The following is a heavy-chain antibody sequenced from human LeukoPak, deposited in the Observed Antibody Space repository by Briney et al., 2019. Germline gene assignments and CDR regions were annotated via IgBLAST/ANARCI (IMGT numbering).Heavy chain of an antibody. V-gene: IGHV1-69*05. D-gene: IGHD6-6*01. CDR3: ARRNMYSSSSGWFDP. Sequence: SVKVSCKASGGTFSSYAISWVRQAPGQGLEWMGGIVPIFGTANYAQKFQGRVTITTDESTSTAYMELSSLRSEDTAVYYCARRNMYSSSSGWFDPWGQGTLVTVSS. CDR2: IVPIFGTA. CDR1: GGTFSSYA. J-gene: IGHJ5*02.